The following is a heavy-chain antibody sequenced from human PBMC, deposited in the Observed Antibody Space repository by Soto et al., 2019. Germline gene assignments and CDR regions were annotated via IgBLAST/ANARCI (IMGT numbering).Heavy chain of an antibody. D-gene: IGHD1-1*01. CDR2: INPSGGST. V-gene: IGHV1-46*01. J-gene: IGHJ5*02. CDR3: AREDGSWNDDHWFDP. Sequence: ASVKVSCKASGYTFTSYYVHWVRQAPGQGLEWMGIINPSGGSTSYAQKFQGRVTMTRDTSTSTVYMELSSLRSEDTAVYYCAREDGSWNDDHWFDPWGQGTLVTVSS. CDR1: GYTFTSYY.